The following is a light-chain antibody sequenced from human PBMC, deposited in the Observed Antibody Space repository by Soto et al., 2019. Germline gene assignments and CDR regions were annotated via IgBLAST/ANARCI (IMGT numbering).Light chain of an antibody. CDR1: SSSIGSNT. J-gene: IGLJ2*01. CDR2: SND. V-gene: IGLV1-44*01. CDR3: AAWDDSLNGVI. Sequence: QSVLTQPPSASGTPGQRVTISCSGSSSSIGSNTVNWYQQLPGTAPKLLIYSNDQRPSGVPDRFSGSKSGTSASLAISGLQSEDEADYYCAAWDDSLNGVIFGGGTKL.